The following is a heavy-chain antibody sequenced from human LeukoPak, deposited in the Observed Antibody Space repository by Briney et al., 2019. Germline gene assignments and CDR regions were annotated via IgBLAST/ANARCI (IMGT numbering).Heavy chain of an antibody. CDR3: ARTPSHKDIVVVPAAKGGIDY. D-gene: IGHD2-2*01. CDR1: GYTFTSYD. CDR2: INPNSGGT. Sequence: ASVKVSCKASGYTFTSYDINWVRQAPGQGLEWMGWINPNSGGTNYAQKFQGRVTMTRDTSISTAYMELSRLRSDDTAVYYCARTPSHKDIVVVPAAKGGIDYWGQGTLVTVSS. J-gene: IGHJ4*02. V-gene: IGHV1-2*02.